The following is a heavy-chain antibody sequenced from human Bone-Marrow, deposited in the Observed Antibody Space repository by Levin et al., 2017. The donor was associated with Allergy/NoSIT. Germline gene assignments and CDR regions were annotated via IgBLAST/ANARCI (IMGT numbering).Heavy chain of an antibody. CDR2: IYPDTGGT. CDR1: GYTFTENY. CDR3: AKTAGGSRHASYWYFDL. D-gene: IGHD6-13*01. J-gene: IGHJ2*01. Sequence: ASVKVSCTASGYTFTENYLHWVRQAPGQGLEWMGWIYPDTGGTNSAEKFQGRVTMTRDTSISTAYMELSSLTSADTVVYYCAKTAGGSRHASYWYFDLWGRGTLVTVSS. V-gene: IGHV1-2*02.